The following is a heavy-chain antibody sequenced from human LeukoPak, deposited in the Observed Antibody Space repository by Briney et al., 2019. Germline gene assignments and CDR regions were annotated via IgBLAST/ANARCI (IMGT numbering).Heavy chain of an antibody. V-gene: IGHV1-69*13. CDR2: IIPIFGTA. Sequence: GASVKVSCKASGGTFSSYAISWVRQAPGQGLEWMGGIIPIFGTANYAQKFQGRVTITADESTSTAYLKLSSLRSEDTAVYYCARDRTDTAFTDAFDIWGQGTMVTVSS. CDR1: GGTFSSYA. J-gene: IGHJ3*02. CDR3: ARDRTDTAFTDAFDI. D-gene: IGHD5-18*01.